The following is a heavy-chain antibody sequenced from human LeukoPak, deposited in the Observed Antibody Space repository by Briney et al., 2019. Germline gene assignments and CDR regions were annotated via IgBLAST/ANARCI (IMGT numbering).Heavy chain of an antibody. CDR1: GYSFTSYW. CDR2: IYPGHSGT. V-gene: IGHV5-51*01. CDR3: ARRAVTHFDY. Sequence: GESLMIYCKGSGYSFTSYWIGWVRQMPGKGLEWMGIIYPGHSGTRYSPSFQGQVTISADKSISTAYLQWSSLKASDTAMYYCARRAVTHFDYWGQGTLVTVSS. D-gene: IGHD4-17*01. J-gene: IGHJ4*02.